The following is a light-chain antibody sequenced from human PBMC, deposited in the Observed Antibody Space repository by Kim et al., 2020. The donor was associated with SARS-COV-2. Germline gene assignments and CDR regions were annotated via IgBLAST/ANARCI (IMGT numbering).Light chain of an antibody. J-gene: IGKJ5*01. CDR3: QQSYGTPIT. V-gene: IGKV1-39*01. Sequence: ASVGDRVTITCRASQSISVYLNWYQQKPGKAPKLLIYAASTLQSGVPSRFSGSGSGTNFTLTISTLLPEDFATYCCQQSYGTPITFGQGTRLEIK. CDR2: AAS. CDR1: QSISVY.